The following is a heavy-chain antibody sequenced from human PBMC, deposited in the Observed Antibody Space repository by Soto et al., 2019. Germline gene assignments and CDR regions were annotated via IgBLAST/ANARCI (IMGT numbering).Heavy chain of an antibody. Sequence: QVQLQQWGAGLLKPSETLSLTCAVYGGSFSGYYWSWIRQPPGKGLEWIGAINPNGTTNYTPSLKSRVTMSGDTPKNQFSLKMTSVTAADTAVYYCARGRDGGAAIWGQGTLVTVSS. J-gene: IGHJ4*02. CDR3: ARGRDGGAAI. V-gene: IGHV4-34*01. D-gene: IGHD4-17*01. CDR1: GGSFSGYY. CDR2: INPNGTT.